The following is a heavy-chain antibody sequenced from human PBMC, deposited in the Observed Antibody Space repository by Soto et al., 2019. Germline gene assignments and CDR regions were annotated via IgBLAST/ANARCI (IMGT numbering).Heavy chain of an antibody. CDR3: ARVRYYDSSGYPFLDY. D-gene: IGHD3-22*01. J-gene: IGHJ4*02. V-gene: IGHV4-31*03. CDR1: GRSISSGGYY. Sequence: PSETLSLTCTVSGRSISSGGYYWGWVRQHPGKGLEWIGYIYYTGSTYYNPSLKSRVTISVDTSKNQFSLNLSSVTAADTAVYYCARVRYYDSSGYPFLDYWGQGTLVTAPQ. CDR2: IYYTGST.